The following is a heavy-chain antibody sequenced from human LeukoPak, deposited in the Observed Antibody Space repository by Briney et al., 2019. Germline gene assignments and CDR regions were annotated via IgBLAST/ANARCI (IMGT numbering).Heavy chain of an antibody. CDR1: GGSISSSSYY. D-gene: IGHD3-10*01. J-gene: IGHJ3*02. Sequence: SETLSLTCTVSGGSISSSSYYWGWIRQPPGKGLEWIGSIYYSGSTYYNPSLKSRVTISVDTSKNQFSLKLSSVTAADTAVCYCAKDWVHNDNTWFQNAFDIWGQGTMVTVSS. CDR2: IYYSGST. CDR3: AKDWVHNDNTWFQNAFDI. V-gene: IGHV4-39*07.